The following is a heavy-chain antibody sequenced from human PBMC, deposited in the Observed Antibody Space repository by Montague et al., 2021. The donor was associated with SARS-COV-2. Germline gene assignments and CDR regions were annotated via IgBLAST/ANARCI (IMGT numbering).Heavy chain of an antibody. V-gene: IGHV4-61*08. Sequence: SETLSLTCTVSGDAIISGDYYWTWVRQPPGKGLEWIGEINHSGSTNYNPSLKSRVTISVDTSKNQFSLKLSSVTAADTAVYYCTREGYQVLWSDYYYYGMDVWGQGTTVTVSS. CDR1: GDAIISGDYY. J-gene: IGHJ6*02. D-gene: IGHD2-2*01. CDR2: INHSGST. CDR3: TREGYQVLWSDYYYYGMDV.